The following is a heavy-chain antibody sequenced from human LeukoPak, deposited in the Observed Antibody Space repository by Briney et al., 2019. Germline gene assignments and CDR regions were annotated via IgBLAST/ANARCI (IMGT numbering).Heavy chain of an antibody. Sequence: SETLSLTCTVSGGSFSGYYWSWIRQPPGKGLEWIGEINHSGSTNYNPSLKSRVTISVDTSKNQFSLKLSSVTAADTAVYYCARGIIAAATSGYFDPWGQGTLVTVSS. CDR2: INHSGST. CDR1: GGSFSGYY. CDR3: ARGIIAAATSGYFDP. J-gene: IGHJ5*02. D-gene: IGHD6-13*01. V-gene: IGHV4-34*01.